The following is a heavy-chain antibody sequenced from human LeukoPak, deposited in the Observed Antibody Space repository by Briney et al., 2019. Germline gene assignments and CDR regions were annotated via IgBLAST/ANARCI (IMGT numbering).Heavy chain of an antibody. D-gene: IGHD3-3*01. J-gene: IGHJ4*02. CDR3: ARDGPGVLRFLEWLKKTAWEQRYFDY. CDR1: GGSISSYY. V-gene: IGHV4-4*07. CDR2: IYTSGST. Sequence: KSSETLSLTCTVSGGSISSYYWSWIRQPAGKGLEWIGRIYTSGSTNYNPSLKSRVTISVDTSKNQFSLKLSSVTAADTAVYYCARDGPGVLRFLEWLKKTAWEQRYFDYWGQGTLVTVSS.